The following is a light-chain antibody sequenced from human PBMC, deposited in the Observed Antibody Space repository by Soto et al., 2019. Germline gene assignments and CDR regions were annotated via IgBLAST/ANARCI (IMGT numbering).Light chain of an antibody. CDR3: SSYTSSSTVV. Sequence: QSALTQPASVSGSPGQWITISCTGTSRDVGGLNFVSWYQHHPDKAPKLMIYDVSNRPSGVSNRVSGSKSGNTASLTISGLQPDDEADYYCSSYTSSSTVVFGGGTKLTVL. J-gene: IGLJ2*01. CDR2: DVS. V-gene: IGLV2-14*03. CDR1: SRDVGGLNF.